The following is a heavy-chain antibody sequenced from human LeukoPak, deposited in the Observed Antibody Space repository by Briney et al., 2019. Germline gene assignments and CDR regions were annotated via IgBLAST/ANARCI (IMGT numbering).Heavy chain of an antibody. CDR2: ISYDGSNK. CDR3: AKGNRWAFDI. Sequence: GGSLRLSCAASGFTFSSYGMHWVRQAPGKGLEWVAVISYDGSNKYYADSVKGRFTISRDNSKNTLYLQMNSLRAEDTAVYYCAKGNRWAFDIWGQGTMVTVSS. V-gene: IGHV3-30*18. J-gene: IGHJ3*02. D-gene: IGHD4-23*01. CDR1: GFTFSSYG.